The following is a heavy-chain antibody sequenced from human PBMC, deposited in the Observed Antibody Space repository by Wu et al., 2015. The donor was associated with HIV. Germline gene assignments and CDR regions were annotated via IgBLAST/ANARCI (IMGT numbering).Heavy chain of an antibody. CDR3: AREIEYYESGGYYDY. J-gene: IGHJ4*02. D-gene: IGHD3-22*01. CDR1: GYTFTSYY. V-gene: IGHV1-46*01. Sequence: QVQLVQSGAEVKKPGASVKVSCKASGYTFTSYYMHWVRQAPGQGLEWMGIINPSGGTTRYAQKFQGRVTMTRDTSTSTVYMELSSLRFEDTAVYYCAREIEYYESGGYYDYWGQGTLVTVSS. CDR2: INPSGGTT.